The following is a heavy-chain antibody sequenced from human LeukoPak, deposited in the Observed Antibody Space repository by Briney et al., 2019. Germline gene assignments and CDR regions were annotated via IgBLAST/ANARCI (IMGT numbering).Heavy chain of an antibody. CDR1: GGSFSGYY. CDR3: ARMKWGSDGSDY. V-gene: IGHV4-34*01. CDR2: INHSGST. D-gene: IGHD7-27*01. Sequence: SETLSLTCAVYGGSFSGYYWSWIRQLPGKGLEWIGEINHSGSTNYNPSLKSRVTISVDTSKNQFSLKLSSVTAADTAVYYCARMKWGSDGSDYWGQGTLVTVSS. J-gene: IGHJ4*02.